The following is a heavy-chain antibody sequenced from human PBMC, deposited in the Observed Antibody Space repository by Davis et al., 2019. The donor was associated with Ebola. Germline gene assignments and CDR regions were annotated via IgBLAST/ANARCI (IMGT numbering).Heavy chain of an antibody. D-gene: IGHD1-26*01. J-gene: IGHJ5*01. CDR3: AREAGATTRIYDS. V-gene: IGHV1-18*01. Sequence: VKVSCTASSYTFTSYGISWVRQAPGQGLEWMGWISAYNGNTNYAQKLQGRVTMTTDTSRSTAYMELRSLRSDDTAVYYCAREAGATTRIYDSWGQGTLVTVSS. CDR1: SYTFTSYG. CDR2: ISAYNGNT.